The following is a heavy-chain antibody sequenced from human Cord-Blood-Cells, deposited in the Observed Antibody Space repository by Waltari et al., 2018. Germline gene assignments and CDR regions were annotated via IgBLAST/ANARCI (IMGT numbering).Heavy chain of an antibody. CDR3: ARVGIAAAVYGY. CDR2: IKQDGSEK. Sequence: EVQLVESGGGLVQPVGSLRLSCAASGFTFSSYWMSWVRQAPGKGLEGVSNIKQDGSEKYYADSVKGRFTISRDNAKNSLYLQMNSLRAEDTAVYYCARVGIAAAVYGYWGQGTLVTVSS. J-gene: IGHJ4*02. D-gene: IGHD6-13*01. CDR1: GFTFSSYW. V-gene: IGHV3-7*01.